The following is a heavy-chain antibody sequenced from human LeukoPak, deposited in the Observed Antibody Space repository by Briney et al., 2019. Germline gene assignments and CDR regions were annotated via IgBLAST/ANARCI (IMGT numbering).Heavy chain of an antibody. CDR1: GGTFSSYA. CDR3: ARNRYYYDSSGYTQYYFDY. Sequence: GASVKVSCKASGGTFSSYAISWVRQAPGQGLEWMGGIIPIFGTANYAQKFQGRVMITTDESTSTAYMELSSLRSEDTAVYYCARNRYYYDSSGYTQYYFDYWGQGTLVTVSS. CDR2: IIPIFGTA. V-gene: IGHV1-69*05. D-gene: IGHD3-22*01. J-gene: IGHJ4*02.